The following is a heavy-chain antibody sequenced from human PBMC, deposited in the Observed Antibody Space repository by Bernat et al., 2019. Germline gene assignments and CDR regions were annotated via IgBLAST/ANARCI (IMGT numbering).Heavy chain of an antibody. CDR2: MYPGNSDT. V-gene: IGHV5-51*01. D-gene: IGHD2-21*02. Sequence: EVQLVQSGAEVKTPGESLQISCKGSGYTFIDYWIGWVRLMPWRGLEWMGIMYPGNSDTKYSPSFQGLVTLSADNSITTAYLQWSSLKASDTAMYYCTRALNGDFYFDYWGQGTPVTVSS. CDR1: GYTFIDYW. CDR3: TRALNGDFYFDY. J-gene: IGHJ4*02.